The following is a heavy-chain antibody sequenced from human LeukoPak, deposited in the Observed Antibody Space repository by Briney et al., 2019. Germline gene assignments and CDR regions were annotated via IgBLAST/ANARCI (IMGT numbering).Heavy chain of an antibody. V-gene: IGHV4-34*01. CDR2: INHSGST. CDR3: ARDYDFWSGYSDY. J-gene: IGHJ4*02. Sequence: SETLSLTCAVYGGSFSGYYWSWTRQPPGKGLEWIGEINHSGSTNYNPSLKSRVIISVDASKNQFSLELSSVTAADTAVYYCARDYDFWSGYSDYWGQGTLVTVSS. D-gene: IGHD3-3*01. CDR1: GGSFSGYY.